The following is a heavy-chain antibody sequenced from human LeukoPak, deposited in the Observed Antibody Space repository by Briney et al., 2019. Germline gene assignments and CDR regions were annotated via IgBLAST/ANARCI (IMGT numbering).Heavy chain of an antibody. CDR3: ARVGHYYDSSGYRFFDY. J-gene: IGHJ4*02. Sequence: SETLSLTCTVSGGSISSSGYYWGWIRQSPGKGLEWIGSIYYSGGTYSNPSLKSRVTISVDTSKNQFSLKLTSVTAADTAVYYCARVGHYYDSSGYRFFDYWGQGTLVTVSS. CDR1: GGSISSSGYY. V-gene: IGHV4-39*01. D-gene: IGHD3-22*01. CDR2: IYYSGGT.